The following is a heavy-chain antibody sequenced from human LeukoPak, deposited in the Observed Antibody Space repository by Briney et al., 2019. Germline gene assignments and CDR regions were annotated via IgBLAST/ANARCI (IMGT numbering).Heavy chain of an antibody. CDR2: INQDGSEK. V-gene: IGHV3-7*01. Sequence: GGSLRLSCVASGFPFSGYWMDWVRQAPGKGMEWVANINQDGSEKYYVDSVKGRFTISRDNAKNSLYLQMNSLRAEDTAVYYCARSPQTTGYWGQGTLVTVSS. CDR3: ARSPQTTGY. J-gene: IGHJ4*02. D-gene: IGHD1-1*01. CDR1: GFPFSGYW.